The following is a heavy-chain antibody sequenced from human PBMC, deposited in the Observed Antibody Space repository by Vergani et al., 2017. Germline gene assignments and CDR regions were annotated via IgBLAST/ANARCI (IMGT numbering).Heavy chain of an antibody. CDR3: AKGPYVFRGPSDY. V-gene: IGHV3-23*01. J-gene: IGHJ4*02. CDR1: GLTFSGKP. CDR2: IGGSGGST. D-gene: IGHD3-10*01. Sequence: EVQLLESGGAWYKPGGSWKLSWEAPGLTFSGKPMGWARQAPGKGLEGVSAIGGSGGSTYYADSVKGRFTISRENSKNTLFLQMNSLTDEDTAVYYCAKGPYVFRGPSDYWGQGTLVTVSS.